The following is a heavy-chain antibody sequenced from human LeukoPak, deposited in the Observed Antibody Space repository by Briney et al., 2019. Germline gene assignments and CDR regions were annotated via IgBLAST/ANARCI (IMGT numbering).Heavy chain of an antibody. CDR2: IRYDGSNK. V-gene: IGHV3-30*02. Sequence: GGSLRLSCAASGFTFSSYGMHWVRQAPGKGLEWVAFIRYDGSNKYYADSVKGRFTISRDNSKNTLYLQMNSLRAEDTAVYYCAKDRWEYYGSGSYYEYYFDYWGQGTLVTVSS. J-gene: IGHJ4*02. CDR3: AKDRWEYYGSGSYYEYYFDY. D-gene: IGHD3-10*01. CDR1: GFTFSSYG.